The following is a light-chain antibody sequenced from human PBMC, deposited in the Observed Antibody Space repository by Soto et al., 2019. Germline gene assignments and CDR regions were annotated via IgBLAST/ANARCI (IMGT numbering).Light chain of an antibody. Sequence: EIVLTQSPGTLSLSPGERATLSCRASQSVSSSYLTWYQQKPGQAPRLLIYGASSRATGIPDRFSGSGSGRDFTLTISRLEPEDFAVYYCQQYGSSPYTFGQGSTLEI. V-gene: IGKV3-20*01. CDR3: QQYGSSPYT. CDR1: QSVSSSY. J-gene: IGKJ2*01. CDR2: GAS.